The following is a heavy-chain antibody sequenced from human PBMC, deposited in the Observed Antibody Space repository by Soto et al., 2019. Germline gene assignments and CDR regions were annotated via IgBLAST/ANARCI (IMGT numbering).Heavy chain of an antibody. Sequence: SETLSLTCAVSGGSISSGGYSWSWIRQPPGKGLEWIGYIYHSGSTYYNPSLKSRVTISEDTSKSQFSLKVNSMTAADTAVYYCARYRREAVAGCKLDNWGQGILVTVSS. J-gene: IGHJ4*02. V-gene: IGHV4-30-2*01. CDR1: GGSISSGGYS. D-gene: IGHD6-13*01. CDR2: IYHSGST. CDR3: ARYRREAVAGCKLDN.